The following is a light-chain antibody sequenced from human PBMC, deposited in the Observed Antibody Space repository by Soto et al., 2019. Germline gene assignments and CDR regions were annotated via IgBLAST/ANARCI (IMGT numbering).Light chain of an antibody. Sequence: QSALTQPASVSGSPGQSITISCTGTSSDVGGYNYVSWYQQHPGKAPKLMISEVNNRPSGVSNRFSGSKSGNTASLTISGLQAEDEADYYCISYTSSSTHVFGGGTKLTVL. CDR2: EVN. CDR1: SSDVGGYNY. J-gene: IGLJ3*02. V-gene: IGLV2-14*01. CDR3: ISYTSSSTHV.